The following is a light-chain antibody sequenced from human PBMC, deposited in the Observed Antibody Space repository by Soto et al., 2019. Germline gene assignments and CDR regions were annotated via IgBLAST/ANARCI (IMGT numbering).Light chain of an antibody. CDR2: DDN. Sequence: QSVLTQPASVSGSPGQTVTISCTGSSTDLGDYNDVSWYQQLPLKAPKLLIYDDNNRPSGVSNRFSGSKSGNSASLTISGLQAEDEADYYCNSYSDSSTLVVFGGGTKLTVL. V-gene: IGLV2-14*03. CDR3: NSYSDSSTLVV. J-gene: IGLJ2*01. CDR1: STDLGDYND.